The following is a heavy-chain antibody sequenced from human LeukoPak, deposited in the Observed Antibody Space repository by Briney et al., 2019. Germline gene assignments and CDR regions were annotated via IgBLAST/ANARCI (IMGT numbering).Heavy chain of an antibody. CDR2: ISWNSGSI. V-gene: IGHV3-9*03. J-gene: IGHJ4*03. D-gene: IGHD3-22*01. Sequence: GGSLRLSCAASGFTFSSYAMHWVRQAPGKGLEWVSGISWNSGSIGYADSVKGRFTISRDNAKNSLYLQMNSLRAEDMALYYCAKDPTYDSSGYFDYWGQGTLVTVSS. CDR3: AKDPTYDSSGYFDY. CDR1: GFTFSSYA.